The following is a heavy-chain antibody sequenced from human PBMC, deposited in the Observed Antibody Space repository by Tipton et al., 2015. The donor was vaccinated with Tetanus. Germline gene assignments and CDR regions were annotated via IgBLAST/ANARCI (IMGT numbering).Heavy chain of an antibody. CDR3: ARMGFTYGQVVY. D-gene: IGHD5-18*01. CDR2: ISSSGST. J-gene: IGHJ4*02. Sequence: TLSLTCTVSGGSLRGGDHYWSWIRQPPGKGLEWLAYISSSGSTNSNYSLKSRITISADMSKNQFSLKLTSVTAADTATYYCARMGFTYGQVVYWGQGTLVTVAS. V-gene: IGHV4-61*08. CDR1: GGSLRGGDHY.